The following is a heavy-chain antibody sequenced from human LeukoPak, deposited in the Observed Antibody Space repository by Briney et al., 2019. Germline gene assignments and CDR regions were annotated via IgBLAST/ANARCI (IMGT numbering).Heavy chain of an antibody. CDR2: IDPSDSYT. Sequence: GESLRFSCNGSGYXFTSYWICWVRQMPGKGLEWMGRIDPSDSYTNYSPSFQGHVPISADKSISTAYLQWSSPKASDTAMYYCARRGGYSYDDYWGQGTLVTVSS. J-gene: IGHJ4*02. CDR1: GYXFTSYW. D-gene: IGHD5-18*01. V-gene: IGHV5-10-1*01. CDR3: ARRGGYSYDDY.